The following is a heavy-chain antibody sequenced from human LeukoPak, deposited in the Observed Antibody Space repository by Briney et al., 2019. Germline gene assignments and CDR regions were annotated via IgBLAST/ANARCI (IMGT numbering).Heavy chain of an antibody. Sequence: ASVKVSCKASGYTFTSYDINWMRQAPGQGLEWVGGMNPNSGNTGYAQTFQGKLTMTRNTSIKTAYMELSSLRSEDTAVYYCARRFYDNLTGHTWYDYWGQGTLVTVSS. CDR2: MNPNSGNT. CDR3: ARRFYDNLTGHTWYDY. D-gene: IGHD3-9*01. V-gene: IGHV1-8*01. CDR1: GYTFTSYD. J-gene: IGHJ4*02.